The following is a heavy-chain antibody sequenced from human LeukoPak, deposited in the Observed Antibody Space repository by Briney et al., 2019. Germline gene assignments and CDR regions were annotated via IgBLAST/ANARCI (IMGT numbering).Heavy chain of an antibody. V-gene: IGHV1-8*01. Sequence: ASVKVSCKASGYTFTSYDINWVRQATGQGLEWMGWMNPNSGNTGYAQKFQGRVTMTRNTSISTAYMELSSLRSEDTAVYYCARVDGVAGYHYYYYMDVWGKGTTVTVSS. D-gene: IGHD6-19*01. CDR2: MNPNSGNT. CDR1: GYTFTSYD. CDR3: ARVDGVAGYHYYYYMDV. J-gene: IGHJ6*03.